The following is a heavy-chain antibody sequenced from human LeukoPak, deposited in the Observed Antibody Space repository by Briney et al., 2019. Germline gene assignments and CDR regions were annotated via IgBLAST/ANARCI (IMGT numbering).Heavy chain of an antibody. D-gene: IGHD3-3*01. CDR2: ILYDGRSE. V-gene: IGHV3-30*03. Sequence: PGGSLRLSCEASGFPFSSYAMTWVRLAPGKGLEWVAYILYDGRSENYAESVKGRFTISRDNAKNTLYLQMNSLRAEDTALYYCASVVGGYYPPVEAFDIWGQGTMVTVSS. J-gene: IGHJ3*02. CDR1: GFPFSSYA. CDR3: ASVVGGYYPPVEAFDI.